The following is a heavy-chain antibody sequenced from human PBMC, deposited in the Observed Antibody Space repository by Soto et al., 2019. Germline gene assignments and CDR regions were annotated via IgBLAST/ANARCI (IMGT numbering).Heavy chain of an antibody. CDR2: ISSSSSYT. CDR1: GFTFSDYY. D-gene: IGHD4-17*01. Sequence: PGGSLRLSCAASGFTFSDYYMSWIRQAPGKGLEWVSYISSSSSYTNYADSVKGRFTISRDNAKNSLYLQMNSLRAEDTAVYYCASTQYTVTGSYCFDYWGQGTLVTVSS. J-gene: IGHJ4*02. V-gene: IGHV3-11*06. CDR3: ASTQYTVTGSYCFDY.